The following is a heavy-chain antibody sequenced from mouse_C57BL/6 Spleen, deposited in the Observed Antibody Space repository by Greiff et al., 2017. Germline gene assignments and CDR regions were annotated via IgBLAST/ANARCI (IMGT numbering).Heavy chain of an antibody. CDR1: GYTFTSYG. CDR2: IYPRSGNT. Sequence: VQRVEPGAELARPGASVKLSCKASGYTFTSYGISWVKQRTGQGLEWICEIYPRSGNTYYNEKFKGKATLTADQSSSTAYMELRSLTSEDSAVYVCARGGGNYYAMDDWGQGTSVTVSS. CDR3: ARGGGNYYAMDD. V-gene: IGHV1-81*01. J-gene: IGHJ4*01. D-gene: IGHD1-1*02.